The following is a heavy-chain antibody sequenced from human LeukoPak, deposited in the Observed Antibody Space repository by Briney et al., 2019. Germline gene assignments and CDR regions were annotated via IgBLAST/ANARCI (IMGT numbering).Heavy chain of an antibody. V-gene: IGHV4-59*11. CDR2: IYHSGST. J-gene: IGHJ6*03. CDR3: ARGPPGAYYGSGSYSYYMDV. Sequence: SETPSLTCSVSGGSISSHFWSWIRQPPGKGLEWIGYIYHSGSTNYNPSLNSRVTISVDTSKKQFSLKLSSVTAADTAVYYCARGPPGAYYGSGSYSYYMDVWGKGTTVTVSS. CDR1: GGSISSHF. D-gene: IGHD3-10*01.